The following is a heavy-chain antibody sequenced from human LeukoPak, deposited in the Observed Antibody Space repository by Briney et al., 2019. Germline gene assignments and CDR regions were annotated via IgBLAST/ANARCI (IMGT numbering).Heavy chain of an antibody. J-gene: IGHJ4*02. D-gene: IGHD1-26*01. CDR2: ISAYNGNT. CDR3: ARGGVEWELAATFDY. CDR1: GYTFTSYG. Sequence: ASVKVSCKASGYTFTSYGISWVRQAPGQGLEWMGWISAYNGNTNYAQKLQGRVIMTTDTSTSTAYMELRSLRPDDTAVYYCARGGVEWELAATFDYWGQGTLVTVSS. V-gene: IGHV1-18*01.